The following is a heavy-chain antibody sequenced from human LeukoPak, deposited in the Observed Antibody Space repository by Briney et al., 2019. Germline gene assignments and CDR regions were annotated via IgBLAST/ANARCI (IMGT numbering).Heavy chain of an antibody. V-gene: IGHV3-23*01. Sequence: GGSLRLSCAASGFSFSSSVMNWVRQAPGKGLEWVSSSTGDSSYTYYADSVKGRFIISRDNSKSTLYLHMSSLRAEGTAVYYCARLWTTTQPGGDYWGQGTLVTVSS. D-gene: IGHD4-17*01. CDR3: ARLWTTTQPGGDY. CDR2: STGDSSYT. J-gene: IGHJ4*02. CDR1: GFSFSSSV.